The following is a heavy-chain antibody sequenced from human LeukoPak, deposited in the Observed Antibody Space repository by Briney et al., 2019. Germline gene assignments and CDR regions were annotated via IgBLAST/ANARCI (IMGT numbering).Heavy chain of an antibody. CDR2: VSHSGST. V-gene: IGHV4-59*08. J-gene: IGHJ4*02. D-gene: IGHD2-21*01. Sequence: SETLSLTCTVSGGSISNRYWNWIRQTPWKGLEWIGYVSHSGSTNYNPSLKSRVTISVDTSKNQFSLELTSVTAADTAVYYCARLNLERGVVDFDYWGQGTLVTVSS. CDR1: GGSISNRY. CDR3: ARLNLERGVVDFDY.